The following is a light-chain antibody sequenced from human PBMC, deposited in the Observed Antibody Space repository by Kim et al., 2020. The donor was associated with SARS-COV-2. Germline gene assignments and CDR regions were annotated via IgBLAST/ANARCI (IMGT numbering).Light chain of an antibody. CDR1: QSVSSH. J-gene: IGKJ4*01. CDR2: DES. Sequence: LSPGERATLSCRASQSVSSHLAWYQQKPGQAPRLLIYDESKRVTGIPARFSGSGSGTDFTLTISSLEPEDFAVYYCQQRVSWPRAFGGGTKVDIK. CDR3: QQRVSWPRA. V-gene: IGKV3-11*01.